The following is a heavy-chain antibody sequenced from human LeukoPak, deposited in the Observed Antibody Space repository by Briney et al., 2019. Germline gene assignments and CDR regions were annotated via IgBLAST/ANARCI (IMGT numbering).Heavy chain of an antibody. CDR1: GFTFSSYA. V-gene: IGHV3-23*01. D-gene: IGHD3-10*01. J-gene: IGHJ6*03. CDR3: AKGGQFDFDYNHYYMDV. Sequence: PGGSLRLSCAASGFTFSSYAMSWVRQGPGKGLEWVSTISGTGRNTYYADSVKGRFTISRDKSKNTLDLQLNSLRAEDTAVYYCAKGGQFDFDYNHYYMDVWGQGTTVTVSS. CDR2: ISGTGRNT.